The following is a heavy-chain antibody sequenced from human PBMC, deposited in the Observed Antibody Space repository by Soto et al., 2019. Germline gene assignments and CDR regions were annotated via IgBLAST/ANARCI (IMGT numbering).Heavy chain of an antibody. Sequence: VPLVQSGAEVKKPGSSVTVSCKASGGTFSSYAIHWVRQAPGQGLEWMGGIIPMYGPAKYAQRFQGRVTITADESTTTVYMELTCLTSQDTAVYYCARVTSMVRGVIDNWFDPWGHGTLVTVSS. CDR3: ARVTSMVRGVIDNWFDP. CDR1: GGTFSSYA. V-gene: IGHV1-69*01. J-gene: IGHJ5*02. CDR2: IIPMYGPA. D-gene: IGHD3-10*01.